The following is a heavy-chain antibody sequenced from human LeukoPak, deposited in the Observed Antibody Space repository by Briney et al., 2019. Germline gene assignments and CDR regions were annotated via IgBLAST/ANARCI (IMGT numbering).Heavy chain of an antibody. CDR3: ARHLGSSSRYYYMDV. Sequence: GESLKISCKGSGYSFTSYWIGWVRQMPGKGLEWMGIIYPGDSDTRYSPSFQGQVTISADKSISTAYLQWSSLKASDTAMYYCARHLGSSSRYYYMDVWGKGTTVTVS. J-gene: IGHJ6*03. V-gene: IGHV5-51*01. CDR2: IYPGDSDT. CDR1: GYSFTSYW. D-gene: IGHD6-6*01.